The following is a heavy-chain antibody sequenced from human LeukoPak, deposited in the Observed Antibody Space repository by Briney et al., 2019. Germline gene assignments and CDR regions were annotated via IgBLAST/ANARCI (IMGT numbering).Heavy chain of an antibody. CDR3: VRGNYDSRGYSNAFDI. CDR2: IYYSGST. Sequence: SETLSLTCTVSGGSISSYYWSWIRQPPGKGPEWIGYIYYSGSTNYNPSLKSRVTISADTSKNQFSLKLNSVTAADTAVYYCVRGNYDSRGYSNAFDIWGQGAMVTVSS. J-gene: IGHJ3*02. D-gene: IGHD3-22*01. V-gene: IGHV4-59*01. CDR1: GGSISSYY.